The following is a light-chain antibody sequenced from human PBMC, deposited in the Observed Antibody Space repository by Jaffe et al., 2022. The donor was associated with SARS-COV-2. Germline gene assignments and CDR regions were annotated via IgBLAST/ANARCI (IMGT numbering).Light chain of an antibody. CDR1: SSDVGDYNY. Sequence: QSALTQPPSASESPGQSVTISCTGTSSDVGDYNYVSWYQQHPGKAPKLMIYEVNKRPSGVPDRFSGSKSGNTASLTVSGLQAEDEAEYYCSSYAGSNNVVFGGGTKVTVL. CDR3: SSYAGSNNVV. CDR2: EVN. J-gene: IGLJ3*02. V-gene: IGLV2-8*01.